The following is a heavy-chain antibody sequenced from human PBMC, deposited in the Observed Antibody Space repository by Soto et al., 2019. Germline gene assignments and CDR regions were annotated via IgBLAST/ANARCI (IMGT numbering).Heavy chain of an antibody. J-gene: IGHJ4*02. V-gene: IGHV1-24*01. D-gene: IGHD5-12*01. CDR2: FDGEDGQT. CDR3: GTTGSTSHFDY. Sequence: ASVKVSCKVSGHSFSEMSMHWVRQTPEKGLEWMGSFDGEDGQTMYAQRFQGRVTMTEDTSADTAYMELSSLRSDDTAVYYCGTTGSTSHFDYWGQGSRVTVSS. CDR1: GHSFSEMS.